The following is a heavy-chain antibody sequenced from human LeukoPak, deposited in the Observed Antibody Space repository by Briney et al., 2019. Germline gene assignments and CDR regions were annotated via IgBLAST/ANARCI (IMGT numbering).Heavy chain of an antibody. CDR3: ARQPSGYLKYYFDY. V-gene: IGHV4-4*07. Sequence: SETLSLTCTVSGGSISSYYWSWIRQPAGKGLEWIGRTYTSGSTNYNPSLKSRVTMSVDTSKNQFSLKLSSVTAADTAVYYCARQPSGYLKYYFDYWGQGTLVTVSS. D-gene: IGHD3-3*01. CDR1: GGSISSYY. J-gene: IGHJ4*02. CDR2: TYTSGST.